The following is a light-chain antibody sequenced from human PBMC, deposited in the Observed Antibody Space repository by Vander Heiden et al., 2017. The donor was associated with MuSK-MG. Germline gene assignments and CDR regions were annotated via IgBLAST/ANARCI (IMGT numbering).Light chain of an antibody. CDR2: WEF. Sequence: DIVMTPSPDSLAASLGARATINCKSSQSVFYSSITMHHLAWYQPSPGLPPKPLIYWEFTRGSMGPARCISGGSESNDTLISSSLQANDVSVYYCQQYDRMPYTFGQGTKVEIK. CDR3: QQYDRMPYT. V-gene: IGKV4-1*01. J-gene: IGKJ1*01. CDR1: QSVFYSSITMHH.